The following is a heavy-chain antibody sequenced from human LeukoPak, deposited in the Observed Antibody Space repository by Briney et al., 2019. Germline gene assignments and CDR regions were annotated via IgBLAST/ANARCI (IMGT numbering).Heavy chain of an antibody. J-gene: IGHJ6*02. Sequence: PGGSLRLSCAASGFIFSDFAMSWVRQAPGKGLEWVSGMSASGSHTHSADFVKGRFTISRDNAKNSLYLQMNSLRAEDTAVYYCARDPIIAAAGTSYYYYGMDVWGQGTTVTVSS. D-gene: IGHD6-13*01. CDR3: ARDPIIAAAGTSYYYYGMDV. V-gene: IGHV3-23*01. CDR1: GFIFSDFA. CDR2: MSASGSHT.